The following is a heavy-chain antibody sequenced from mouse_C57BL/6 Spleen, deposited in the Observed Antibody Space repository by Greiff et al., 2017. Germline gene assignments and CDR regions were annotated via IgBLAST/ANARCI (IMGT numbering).Heavy chain of an antibody. Sequence: VQLQQSGPELVKPGASVKISCKASGYSFTDYNMNWVKQSNGKSLEWIGVINPNYGTPSYNQKFKGKATLTVDPSSSTSYMQLNRLTSDDSSVYYCARPAYYSNLWFAYWGQGTLVTVSA. CDR3: ARPAYYSNLWFAY. CDR1: GYSFTDYN. D-gene: IGHD2-5*01. J-gene: IGHJ3*01. CDR2: INPNYGTP. V-gene: IGHV1-39*01.